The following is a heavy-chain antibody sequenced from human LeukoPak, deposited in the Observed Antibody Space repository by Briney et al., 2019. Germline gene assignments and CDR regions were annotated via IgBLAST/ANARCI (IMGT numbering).Heavy chain of an antibody. CDR2: IGTVGDT. CDR3: ARVTADGSSDY. CDR1: GFTFSSYD. J-gene: IGHJ4*02. V-gene: IGHV3-13*01. Sequence: GGSLRLSCAASGFTFSSYDMHWVRQATGKGLEWVSAIGTVGDTYYPGSVKGRFTISRENAKNSLYLQMNSLRAGDTAVYYCARVTADGSSDYWGQGTLVTVSS.